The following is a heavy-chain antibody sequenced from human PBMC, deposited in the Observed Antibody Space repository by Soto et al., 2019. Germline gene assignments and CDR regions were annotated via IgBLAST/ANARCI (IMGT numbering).Heavy chain of an antibody. Sequence: QITLKESGPSLVKPTQALTLTCTFPGFSPTTSGVGLDWIHQPPVKALAWLALIYWDYDKRYSPSLKSRITITKETSKTQVVLTMPNMDSADTATYFCAHRTTTVTWWFDPWGQGTLVTVSS. CDR2: IYWDYDK. CDR1: GFSPTTSGVG. J-gene: IGHJ5*02. CDR3: AHRTTTVTWWFDP. D-gene: IGHD4-17*01. V-gene: IGHV2-5*02.